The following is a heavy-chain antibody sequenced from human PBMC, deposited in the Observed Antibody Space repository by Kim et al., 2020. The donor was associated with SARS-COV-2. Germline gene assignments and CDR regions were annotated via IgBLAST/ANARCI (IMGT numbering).Heavy chain of an antibody. V-gene: IGHV3-15*01. Sequence: TTDYAAPVKGRFTISRDDSKNTLYLQMNSLKTEDTAVYYCSLRGYGWGRNWGQGTLVTVSS. D-gene: IGHD5-18*01. CDR3: SLRGYGWGRN. J-gene: IGHJ4*02. CDR2: TT.